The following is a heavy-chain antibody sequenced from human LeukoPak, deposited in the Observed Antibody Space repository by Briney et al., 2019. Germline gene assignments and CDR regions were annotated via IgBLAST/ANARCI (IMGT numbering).Heavy chain of an antibody. CDR3: GRHSGYGGNYDFDS. J-gene: IGHJ4*02. CDR1: GYIISNYL. V-gene: IGHV5-10-1*01. CDR2: IDPSDSYT. Sequence: PGESLRFSWQGSGYIISNYLITWLRQMPGKGLEWMGRIDPSDSYTNYSPSFQGHVTISADKSINTAYLQWSSLKASNTAMYYYGRHSGYGGNYDFDSWGQGTLVTVSS. D-gene: IGHD4-23*01.